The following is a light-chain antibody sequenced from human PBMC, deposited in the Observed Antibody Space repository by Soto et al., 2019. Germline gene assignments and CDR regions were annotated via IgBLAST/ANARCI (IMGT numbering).Light chain of an antibody. CDR2: GAS. J-gene: IGKJ1*01. V-gene: IGKV3-20*01. Sequence: EIVLTQSPGTLSLSPGERATLSCRASQSVSSSYLAWYQQKPGQAPRLLLYGASSRATGIPARFSGSGSGTDFALTISRLEPEDFAVYDCQQYGSSPPWTFGQGTKVEIK. CDR1: QSVSSSY. CDR3: QQYGSSPPWT.